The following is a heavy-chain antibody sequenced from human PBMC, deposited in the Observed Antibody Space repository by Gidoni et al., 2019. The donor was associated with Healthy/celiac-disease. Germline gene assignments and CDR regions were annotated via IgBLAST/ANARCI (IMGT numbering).Heavy chain of an antibody. V-gene: IGHV4-34*01. J-gene: IGHJ4*02. Sequence: QVQLQQWGAGLLKPSETRSLTCAVYGGSFSGHYWSWIRQPPGKGLEWIGEINHSGSTNYNPSLKSRVTISVDTSKNQFSLKLSSVTAADTAVYYCARNQGDYWGQGTLVTVSS. CDR2: INHSGST. CDR3: ARNQGDY. CDR1: GGSFSGHY.